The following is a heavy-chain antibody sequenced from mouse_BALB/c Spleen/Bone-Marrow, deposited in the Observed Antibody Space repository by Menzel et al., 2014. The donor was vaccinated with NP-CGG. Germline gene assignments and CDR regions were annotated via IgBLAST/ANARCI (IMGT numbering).Heavy chain of an antibody. D-gene: IGHD1-1*01. J-gene: IGHJ3*01. Sequence: AQLKQSGAELVKPGASVKLSCTASGFNIKDTYMHWVKQRPEQGLEWIGRIDPANGNTKYDPKFQGKATITADTSFNTAYLQLSSLTSEDTAVYYCATYYYGSSLFAYWGQGTLVTVSA. V-gene: IGHV14-3*02. CDR1: GFNIKDTY. CDR3: ATYYYGSSLFAY. CDR2: IDPANGNT.